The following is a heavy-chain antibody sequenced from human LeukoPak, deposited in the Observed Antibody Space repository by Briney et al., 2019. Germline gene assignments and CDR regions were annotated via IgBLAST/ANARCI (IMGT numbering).Heavy chain of an antibody. J-gene: IGHJ4*02. CDR1: GGSISSGGYY. V-gene: IGHV4-31*03. CDR2: IYYSGST. D-gene: IGHD3-16*02. CDR3: ARDSFKSIVPTNDY. Sequence: PSQTLSLTCTVSGGSISSGGYYWSWLRQHPGKGLEWIGYIYYSGSTYYNPSLKSRVTISVDTSKNQFSLKLSSVTAADTAVYYCARDSFKSIVPTNDYWGQGTLVTVSS.